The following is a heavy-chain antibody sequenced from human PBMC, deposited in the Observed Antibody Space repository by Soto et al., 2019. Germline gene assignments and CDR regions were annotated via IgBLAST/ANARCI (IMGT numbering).Heavy chain of an antibody. Sequence: PGGSLRLSCAASGFTFSSYAMSWVRQAPGKGLEWVSAISGSSGSTYYADSVKGRFTISRDNSKNTLYLQMNSLRAEDTAVYYCAKGRRWLQLWYFDYWGQGTLVTVS. CDR2: ISGSSGST. CDR1: GFTFSSYA. CDR3: AKGRRWLQLWYFDY. D-gene: IGHD5-12*01. V-gene: IGHV3-23*01. J-gene: IGHJ4*02.